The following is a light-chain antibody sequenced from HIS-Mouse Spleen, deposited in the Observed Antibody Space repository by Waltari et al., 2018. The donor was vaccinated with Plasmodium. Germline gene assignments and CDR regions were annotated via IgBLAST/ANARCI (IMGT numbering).Light chain of an antibody. V-gene: IGKV1-33*01. J-gene: IGKJ2*01. CDR1: QDISNY. Sequence: DIQMTQSPSSLSASVGDRVTITSQASQDISNYLNWYQQKPGKAPKLLIYDASKLETGVPSRFSGSGSGTDFTFTISSLQPEDIATYYCQQYDNLPYTFGQGTKLEIK. CDR2: DAS. CDR3: QQYDNLPYT.